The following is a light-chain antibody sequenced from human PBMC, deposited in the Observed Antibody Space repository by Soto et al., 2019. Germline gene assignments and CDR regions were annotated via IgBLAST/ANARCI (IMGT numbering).Light chain of an antibody. CDR2: GAS. Sequence: EIVLTQSPDTLSLSPGERATLSCRASQSVSSSYLAWYQQKPGQAPRLLIYGASSRATGIPDRFSGSGSGTDFTLTISRLESEDLAVYFCQQYDTSPPSTFGQGTRLEIK. J-gene: IGKJ5*01. CDR1: QSVSSSY. V-gene: IGKV3-20*01. CDR3: QQYDTSPPST.